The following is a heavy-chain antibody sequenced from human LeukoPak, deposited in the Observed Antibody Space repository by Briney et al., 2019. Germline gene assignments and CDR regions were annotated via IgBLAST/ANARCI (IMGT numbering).Heavy chain of an antibody. Sequence: ASVEVSCKASGYTFTSYAMNWVRQAPGQGPEWRGGINTNTGNPTYAQGFTGRFVFSLHTSVSAAYLQISRLKAEDTAVYYCARLPHPYSSGWSPPHYFDYWGQGTLVTVSS. CDR2: INTNTGNP. J-gene: IGHJ4*02. CDR3: ARLPHPYSSGWSPPHYFDY. CDR1: GYTFTSYA. D-gene: IGHD6-19*01. V-gene: IGHV7-4-1*02.